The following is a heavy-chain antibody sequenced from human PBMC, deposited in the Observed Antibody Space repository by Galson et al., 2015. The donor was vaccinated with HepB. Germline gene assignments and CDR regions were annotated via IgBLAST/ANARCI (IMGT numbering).Heavy chain of an antibody. CDR2: MSHDGRNT. V-gene: IGHV3-30*04. Sequence: SLRLSCAASGFTFSSYSIHWVREAPGKGLEWEAIMSHDGRNTYYAYSVKGRFTISRDNSRNTLYLQMNGLRSDDTAVYYCARERGAGWYEGNDYWGQGTRVVVSS. J-gene: IGHJ4*02. CDR3: ARERGAGWYEGNDY. D-gene: IGHD6-19*01. CDR1: GFTFSSYS.